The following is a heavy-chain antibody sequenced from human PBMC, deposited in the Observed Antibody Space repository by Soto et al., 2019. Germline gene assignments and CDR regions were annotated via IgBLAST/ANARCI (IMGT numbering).Heavy chain of an antibody. V-gene: IGHV4-30-4*02. CDR3: ARAGFSYGHLLF. CDR1: GGPIKTGDYY. J-gene: IGHJ4*02. Sequence: PSDTLSLTCSVSGGPIKTGDYYWNWIRQPPGKGLEWIGYVFYSGSTNYSPSLKSRAAISMDTSKNQFSLSLTSVTAADTAVYYCARAGFSYGHLLFWGQGIRVTVSS. D-gene: IGHD3-10*01. CDR2: VFYSGST.